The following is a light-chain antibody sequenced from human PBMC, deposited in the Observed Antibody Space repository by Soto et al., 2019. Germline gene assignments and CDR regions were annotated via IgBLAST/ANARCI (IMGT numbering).Light chain of an antibody. CDR2: AAS. Sequence: DIQMTQSPSSLSASVGDRVTITCRASQSISSYLNWYQQKPGKAPKLLIYAASSLQSGVPSRFSGSGSGTDFTLTISSLQTDDFATYYCQEYHSYWTFGQGTKVDIK. CDR3: QEYHSYWT. V-gene: IGKV1-39*01. J-gene: IGKJ1*01. CDR1: QSISSY.